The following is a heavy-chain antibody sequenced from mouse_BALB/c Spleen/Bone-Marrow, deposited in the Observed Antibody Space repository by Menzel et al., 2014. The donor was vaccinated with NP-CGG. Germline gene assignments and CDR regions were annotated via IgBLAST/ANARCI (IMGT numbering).Heavy chain of an antibody. CDR3: ARVARTTARFTY. Sequence: VQLQQSGPVLVKPSQSLSLTCTVTAYSITSGYGWHWIRQFPGNKLEWMGYIHYSGTPHYNPSLKSRISITRDTSKNQFFLQLNYVTTEYTSTYNCARVARTTARFTYWSQWTLVTVSA. V-gene: IGHV3-1*02. CDR2: IHYSGTP. CDR1: AYSITSGYG. J-gene: IGHJ3*01. D-gene: IGHD1-2*01.